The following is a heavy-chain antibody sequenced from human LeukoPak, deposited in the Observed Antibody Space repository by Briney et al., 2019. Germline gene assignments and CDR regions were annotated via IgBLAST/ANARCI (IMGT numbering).Heavy chain of an antibody. J-gene: IGHJ4*02. CDR2: IHASGST. V-gene: IGHV4-61*02. Sequence: QVQLQESGPGLVKPSQLLSLTCTVCGRSISSGNYFWSWIRQPAGKGLEWIGRIHASGSTNYNHSLKSRVTISVDTTKNQFSLKLSSVTAADTAVYYCAGSYRLDYWGQGTLVTVSS. D-gene: IGHD1-26*01. CDR1: GRSISSGNYF. CDR3: AGSYRLDY.